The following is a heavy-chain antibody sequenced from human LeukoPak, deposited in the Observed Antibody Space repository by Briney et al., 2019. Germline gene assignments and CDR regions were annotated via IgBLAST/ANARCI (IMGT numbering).Heavy chain of an antibody. J-gene: IGHJ5*02. CDR2: IYPGDSDT. Sequence: GESLKISCNGSGYSFTSYWIGWVRQMPGKGLEWMGIIYPGDSDTRYSPSFQGQVTISADKSISTAYLQWSSLKASDTAMYYCARRGDSNNNWFDPWGQGTLVTVSS. D-gene: IGHD4-11*01. V-gene: IGHV5-51*01. CDR1: GYSFTSYW. CDR3: ARRGDSNNNWFDP.